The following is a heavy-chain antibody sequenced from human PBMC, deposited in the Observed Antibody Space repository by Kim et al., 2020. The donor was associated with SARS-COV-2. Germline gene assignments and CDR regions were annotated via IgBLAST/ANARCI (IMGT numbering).Heavy chain of an antibody. V-gene: IGHV4-4*02. D-gene: IGHD3-10*01. CDR3: ARDLLYGSGSYNR. CDR1: GGSISSSNW. J-gene: IGHJ5*02. CDR2: IYHSGGT. Sequence: SETLSLTCAVSGGSISSSNWWSWVRQPPGKRLQWSGGIYHSGGTTYNPSLQSRLTISVDKSKNQFSLKLSSVTAADTAVYYCARDLLYGSGSYNRWAQGT.